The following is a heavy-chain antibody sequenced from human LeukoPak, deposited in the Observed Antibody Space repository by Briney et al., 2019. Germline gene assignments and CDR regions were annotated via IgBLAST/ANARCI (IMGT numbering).Heavy chain of an antibody. D-gene: IGHD3-16*01. Sequence: SETLSLTCTVSGGSISSGSYYWSWIRQPAGKGLEWIGRIYTSGSTNYNPSLKSRVTISVDTSKNQFSLKLSSVTAADTAVYYCARDWGIDGGPPSAFDIWGQGTMVTVSS. CDR2: IYTSGST. V-gene: IGHV4-61*02. J-gene: IGHJ3*02. CDR1: GGSISSGSYY. CDR3: ARDWGIDGGPPSAFDI.